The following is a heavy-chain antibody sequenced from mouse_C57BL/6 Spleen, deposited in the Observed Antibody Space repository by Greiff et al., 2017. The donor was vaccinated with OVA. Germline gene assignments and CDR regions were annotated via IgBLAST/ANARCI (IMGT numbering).Heavy chain of an antibody. Sequence: QVQLQQPGAELVRPGTSVKLSCKASGYTFTSYWMHWVKQRPGQGLEWIGVIDPSDSYTNYNQKFKGKATLTVDTSSSTAYMQLSSLTSEDSAVYYCARGGVRSPFNYWGQGTTLTVSS. CDR2: IDPSDSYT. CDR1: GYTFTSYW. D-gene: IGHD1-1*01. V-gene: IGHV1-59*01. CDR3: ARGGVRSPFNY. J-gene: IGHJ2*01.